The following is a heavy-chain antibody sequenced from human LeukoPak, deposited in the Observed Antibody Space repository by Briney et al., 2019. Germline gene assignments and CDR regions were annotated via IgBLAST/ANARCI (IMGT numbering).Heavy chain of an antibody. J-gene: IGHJ4*02. CDR2: IYYSGST. V-gene: IGHV4-59*01. CDR3: AREGLASMIRGVIGY. D-gene: IGHD3-10*01. CDR1: GGSISSYY. Sequence: SETLSLTCTVSGGSISSYYWSWIRQPPGKGLEWIGYIYYSGSTNYNPSLKSRVTISVDTSKNQFSLKLSSVTAADTAVYYCAREGLASMIRGVIGYWGQGTLVTVSS.